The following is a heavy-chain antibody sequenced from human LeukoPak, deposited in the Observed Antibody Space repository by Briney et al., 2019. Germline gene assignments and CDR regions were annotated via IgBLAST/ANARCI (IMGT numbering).Heavy chain of an antibody. CDR1: GFTFSSYD. Sequence: GGSLRLSCAASGFTFSSYDMHWVRQATGKGLEWVSAIGTAGDTYYPGSVKGRFTISRDNSKNTLYLQMNSLRAEDTAVYYCAKGVKGMATILFDYWGQGTLVTVSS. CDR2: IGTAGDT. J-gene: IGHJ4*02. D-gene: IGHD5-24*01. V-gene: IGHV3-13*01. CDR3: AKGVKGMATILFDY.